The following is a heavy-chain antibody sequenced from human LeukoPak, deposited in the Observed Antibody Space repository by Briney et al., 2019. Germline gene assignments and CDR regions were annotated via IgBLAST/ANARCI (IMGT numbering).Heavy chain of an antibody. V-gene: IGHV3-30-3*01. CDR3: AREKSYCSSTSCYGGHYYYGMDV. CDR1: GFTFSSYA. CDR2: ISDDGSNK. Sequence: PGGSLRLSCAASGFTFSSYAMHWVRQAPGKGLEWVAVISDDGSNKYYADSVKGRFTISRDNSKNTLYLQMNSLRAEDTAVYYCAREKSYCSSTSCYGGHYYYGMDVWGQGTTVTVSS. D-gene: IGHD2-2*01. J-gene: IGHJ6*02.